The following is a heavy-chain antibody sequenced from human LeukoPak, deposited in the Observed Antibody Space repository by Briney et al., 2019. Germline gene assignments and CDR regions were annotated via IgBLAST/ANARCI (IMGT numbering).Heavy chain of an antibody. V-gene: IGHV3-66*01. CDR2: IYSGGST. CDR3: ARAIGDPNYYYYGMDV. CDR1: RFDVSTNF. D-gene: IGHD3-10*01. Sequence: GGSLRLSCAASRFDVSTNFVSWVRQAPGKGLEWVSVIYSGGSTYYADSVKGRFTISRDNSKNTLYLQMNSLRAEDTAVYYCARAIGDPNYYYYGMDVWGQGTTVTVSS. J-gene: IGHJ6*02.